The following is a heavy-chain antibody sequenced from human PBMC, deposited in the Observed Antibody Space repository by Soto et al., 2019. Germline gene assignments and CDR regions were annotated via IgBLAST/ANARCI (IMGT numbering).Heavy chain of an antibody. CDR2: INHSGST. D-gene: IGHD3-10*01. Sequence: QVQLQQWGAGLLKPSETLSLTCAVYGGSFSGYYWSWIRQPPGKGLEWIGEINHSGSTNYNPSLKSRVTISVDTSKNQFSLKLSSVTAADTAVYYCARGRYGYHGSGLLDYWGQGTLVTVSS. CDR3: ARGRYGYHGSGLLDY. V-gene: IGHV4-34*01. CDR1: GGSFSGYY. J-gene: IGHJ4*02.